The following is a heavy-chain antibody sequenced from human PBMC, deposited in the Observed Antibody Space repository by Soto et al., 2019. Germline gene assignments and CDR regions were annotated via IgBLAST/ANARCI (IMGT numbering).Heavy chain of an antibody. Sequence: SVKVSWKASGCTFSSYAISWVRQAPGQGLEWMGGIIPIFGTANYAQKFQGRVTITADESTSTAYMELSSLRSEDTAVYYCARASSGPNYYYGMDVWGQGTTVTVSS. J-gene: IGHJ6*02. CDR1: GCTFSSYA. CDR2: IIPIFGTA. V-gene: IGHV1-69*13. CDR3: ARASSGPNYYYGMDV. D-gene: IGHD7-27*01.